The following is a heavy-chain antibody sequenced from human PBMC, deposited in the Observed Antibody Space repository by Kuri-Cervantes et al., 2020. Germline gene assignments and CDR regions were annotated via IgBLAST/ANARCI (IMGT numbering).Heavy chain of an antibody. CDR2: IWYDGSNK. J-gene: IGHJ4*02. V-gene: IGHV3-33*08. CDR3: ARDPNSSSWTTYFDY. Sequence: GGSLRLSCAASGFTFSSYSMNWVRQAPGKGLEWVAVIWYDGSNKNYADSVKGRFTISRDNSKNTLYLQMNSLRAEDTAVYYCARDPNSSSWTTYFDYWGQGTLVTVSS. CDR1: GFTFSSYS. D-gene: IGHD6-13*01.